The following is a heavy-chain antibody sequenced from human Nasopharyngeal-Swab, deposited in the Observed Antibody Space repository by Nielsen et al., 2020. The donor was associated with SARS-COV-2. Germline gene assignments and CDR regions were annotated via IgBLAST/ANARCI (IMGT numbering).Heavy chain of an antibody. CDR2: SSAYNSNT. J-gene: IGHJ4*02. Sequence: ASVKVSCKASGYTFINYGITWVRQAPGQGLEWMGWSSAYNSNTNYAQKFQGRVTMTTDTSTNTAYMELRSLRSDDTAGYYCARKRGEQWLSQFDYWGQGTLVTVSS. CDR1: GYTFINYG. CDR3: ARKRGEQWLSQFDY. D-gene: IGHD6-19*01. V-gene: IGHV1-18*01.